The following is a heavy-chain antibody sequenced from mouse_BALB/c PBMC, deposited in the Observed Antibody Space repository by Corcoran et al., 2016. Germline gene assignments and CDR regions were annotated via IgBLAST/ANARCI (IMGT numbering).Heavy chain of an antibody. Sequence: DVQLQESGPGLVKPSQSLSLTCSVTGYSITSGYYWNWIRQFPGNKLEWMGYISYDGSNNYNPSPKNRISITRDTSKNQFFLKLNSVTTEDTATYYCASVYYGYYFDYWGQGTTLTVSS. J-gene: IGHJ2*01. CDR2: ISYDGSN. CDR1: GYSITSGYY. CDR3: ASVYYGYYFDY. V-gene: IGHV3-6*02. D-gene: IGHD1-2*01.